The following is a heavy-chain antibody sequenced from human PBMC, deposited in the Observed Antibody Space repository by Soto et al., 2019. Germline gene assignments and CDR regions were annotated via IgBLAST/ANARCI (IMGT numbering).Heavy chain of an antibody. Sequence: GGSLRLSCAASGFTFSSYEMNWVRQAPGKGLEWVSYISSSGSTIYYADSVKGRFTISRDNAKNSLYLQMNSLRAEDTAGYYCARAWQNLNYFDYWGQGTLVTVSS. CDR1: GFTFSSYE. CDR2: ISSSGSTI. CDR3: ARAWQNLNYFDY. J-gene: IGHJ4*02. V-gene: IGHV3-48*03.